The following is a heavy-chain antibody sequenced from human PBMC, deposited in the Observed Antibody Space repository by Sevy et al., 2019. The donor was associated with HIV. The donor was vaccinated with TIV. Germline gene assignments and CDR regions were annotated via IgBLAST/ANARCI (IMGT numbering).Heavy chain of an antibody. J-gene: IGHJ6*02. CDR1: RYTFTDYY. Sequence: GESLKISCKAARYTFTDYYVHWVRQGPGQGLEWMGWINPNNGGTKYAQRFQGRVTMTRDTSINTAYMELGSLTSDDTAVYYCARLTTMLTSDDYGMDVWGQGTTVTVSS. CDR2: INPNNGGT. D-gene: IGHD4-17*01. CDR3: ARLTTMLTSDDYGMDV. V-gene: IGHV1-2*02.